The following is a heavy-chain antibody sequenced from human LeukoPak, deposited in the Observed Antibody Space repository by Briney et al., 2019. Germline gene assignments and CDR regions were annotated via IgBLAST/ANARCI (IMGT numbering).Heavy chain of an antibody. V-gene: IGHV4-4*07. CDR1: GGSISSYY. D-gene: IGHD2-21*01. Sequence: SETLSLTCTVSGGSISSYYWSWIRQPAGKGLEWIGRIYTSGSTNYNPSLKSRVTMSVDTSKNQFSLKLSSVTAADTAVYYCARDTCAGGDCYSYYFDYWGQGTLVTVSS. CDR2: IYTSGST. J-gene: IGHJ4*02. CDR3: ARDTCAGGDCYSYYFDY.